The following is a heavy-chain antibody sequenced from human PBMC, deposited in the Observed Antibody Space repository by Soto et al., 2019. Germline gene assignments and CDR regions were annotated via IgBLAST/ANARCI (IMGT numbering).Heavy chain of an antibody. V-gene: IGHV3-48*02. CDR1: GFTFSSYS. CDR2: ITNGGTTI. J-gene: IGHJ4*02. Sequence: DVQLVESGGGLVQPGGSLRLSCAASGFTFSSYSMNWVRQAPGKGLEWISYITNGGTTIYYADSVKGRFTISRDNAKNSLYLHMNSLRDDDTAMYYCATPVVRFLEWTTDYWGQVTLVTVSS. CDR3: ATPVVRFLEWTTDY. D-gene: IGHD3-3*01.